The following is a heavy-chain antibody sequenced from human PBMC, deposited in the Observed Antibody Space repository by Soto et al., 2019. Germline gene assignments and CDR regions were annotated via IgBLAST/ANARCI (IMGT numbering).Heavy chain of an antibody. CDR3: AKGRTATYYFEY. V-gene: IGHV3-23*01. CDR1: GFTFSSYA. Sequence: GGSLRLSCAASGFTFSSYAMSWVRQAPGKGLEWVSAISGSGGSTYYADSVKGRFTISRDNSKNTLYLQMNSLRAGDTAVYYCAKGRTATYYFEYWGQGTLVTVSS. J-gene: IGHJ4*02. CDR2: ISGSGGST. D-gene: IGHD2-21*02.